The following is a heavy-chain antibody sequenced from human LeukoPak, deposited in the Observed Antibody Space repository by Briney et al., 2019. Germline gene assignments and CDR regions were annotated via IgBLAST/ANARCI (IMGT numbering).Heavy chain of an antibody. CDR3: ADSIAAAGSATATFDY. D-gene: IGHD6-13*01. CDR1: GGTCSSYA. J-gene: IGHJ4*02. V-gene: IGHV1-69*13. CDR2: IIPIFGTA. Sequence: SVKVTCKSSGGTCSSYAISWVRQAPGQGLEWVGGIIPIFGTANYAQKFQGRVTITADESTSTAYMELSSLRSEDTAVYYCADSIAAAGSATATFDYWGQGTLVTVSS.